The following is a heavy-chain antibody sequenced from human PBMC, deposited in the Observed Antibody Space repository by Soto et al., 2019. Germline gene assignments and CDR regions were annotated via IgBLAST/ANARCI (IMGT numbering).Heavy chain of an antibody. D-gene: IGHD2-21*01. CDR1: GFTFSSYA. CDR3: ARIPNDAFDI. V-gene: IGHV3-30-3*01. Sequence: GGSLRLSCAASGFTFSSYAMHWVRQAPGKGLEWVAVISYDGSNKYYADSVKGRFTISRDNSKNTLYLQMNSLRAEDTAVYYCARIPNDAFDIWGQGKMVTVSS. J-gene: IGHJ3*02. CDR2: ISYDGSNK.